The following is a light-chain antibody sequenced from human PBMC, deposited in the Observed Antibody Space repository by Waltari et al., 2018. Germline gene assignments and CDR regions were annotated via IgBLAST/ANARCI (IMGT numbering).Light chain of an antibody. V-gene: IGKV3-20*01. CDR3: QQYGSSPT. Sequence: EIVLTQSPGTLSLSPGERATLFCRASQSVSSSYLAWYQQKPGQAPRLLIYGASSRATGIPDRVSGSGSGTDFTLTISRLEPEDFAVYYCQQYGSSPTFGQGTKVEIK. CDR1: QSVSSSY. J-gene: IGKJ1*01. CDR2: GAS.